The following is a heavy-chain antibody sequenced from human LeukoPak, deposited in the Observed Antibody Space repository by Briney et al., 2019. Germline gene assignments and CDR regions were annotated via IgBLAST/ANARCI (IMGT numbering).Heavy chain of an antibody. V-gene: IGHV3-30*04. CDR2: ISYDGSNK. J-gene: IGHJ4*02. CDR1: GFTFSSYA. Sequence: GGSLRLSCAASGFTFSSYAMHWVRQAPGKGLEWVAVISYDGSNKYYADSVKGRFTISRDNSKNTLYLQMNSLRAEDTAVYYCARDSRDGYYFDYWGQGTLVTVSS. D-gene: IGHD5-24*01. CDR3: ARDSRDGYYFDY.